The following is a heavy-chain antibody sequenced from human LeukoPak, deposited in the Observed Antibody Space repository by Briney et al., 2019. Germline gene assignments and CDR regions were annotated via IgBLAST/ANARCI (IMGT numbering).Heavy chain of an antibody. V-gene: IGHV1-8*01. CDR2: MNPNSGNT. CDR3: ARYVVPAAIGSYYYGMDV. J-gene: IGHJ6*02. CDR1: GYTFTSYD. Sequence: ASVKVSCKASGYTFTSYDINWVRQATGQGLEWMGWMNPNSGNTGYAQKFQGRVTMTRNTSISTAYMELSSLRSEDTAVYYCARYVVPAAIGSYYYGMDVWGQGTTVTVSS. D-gene: IGHD2-2*01.